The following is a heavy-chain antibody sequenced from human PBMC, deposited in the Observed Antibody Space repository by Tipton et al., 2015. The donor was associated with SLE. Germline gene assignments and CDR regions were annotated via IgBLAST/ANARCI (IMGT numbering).Heavy chain of an antibody. D-gene: IGHD3-3*01. V-gene: IGHV4-59*08. CDR3: ARHTHFYEFWSDDP. CDR1: GASIVNGY. Sequence: TLSLTCTVSGASIVNGYWSRIRQPPGGGLEWIGYVSYTGSANYNPSLRSQVTTSMDTSRNQFSLRLSSVTAADTAMYYCARHTHFYEFWSDDPWGQGTLVIVSS. J-gene: IGHJ5*02. CDR2: VSYTGSA.